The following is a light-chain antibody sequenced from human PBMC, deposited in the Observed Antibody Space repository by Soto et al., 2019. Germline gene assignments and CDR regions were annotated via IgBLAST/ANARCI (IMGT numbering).Light chain of an antibody. CDR1: QTIGSNH. V-gene: IGKV3-20*01. Sequence: EIVLTQSPGTLSVSPGERATLSCRASQTIGSNHLAWYQQKPGQAPSLLIYGTSSRATGFPDRFSGSGSGTDFTLTITRLEPEDSAIYYCQQYVSWTFGQGTKVEIK. J-gene: IGKJ1*01. CDR2: GTS. CDR3: QQYVSWT.